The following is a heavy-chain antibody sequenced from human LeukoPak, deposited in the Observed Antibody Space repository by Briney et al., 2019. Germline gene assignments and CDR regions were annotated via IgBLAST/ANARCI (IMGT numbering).Heavy chain of an antibody. V-gene: IGHV3-7*01. CDR2: IKQDGSEK. Sequence: GGSLRLSCAASGFTFSNYWLNWVRQAPGKGLEWVANIKQDGSEKYYVDSVKGRFTISRDNAENSLYLQMNSLRAEDTPVYYCARDHTVAGIVFDYWGQGTLVTVSS. J-gene: IGHJ4*02. CDR1: GFTFSNYW. CDR3: ARDHTVAGIVFDY. D-gene: IGHD6-19*01.